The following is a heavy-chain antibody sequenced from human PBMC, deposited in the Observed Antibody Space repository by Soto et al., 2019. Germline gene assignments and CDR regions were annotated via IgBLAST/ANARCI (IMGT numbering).Heavy chain of an antibody. V-gene: IGHV1-18*04. CDR3: ARDRVVVPAAKKRNNWFDP. D-gene: IGHD2-2*01. CDR2: ISAYNGNT. J-gene: IGHJ5*02. Sequence: QVQLVQSGAEVKKPGASVKVSCKASGYTFTSYGISWVRQAPGQGLEGMGWISAYNGNTNYAQKLQGRVTMTTDTSTSTAYMELRSLRSDDTAVYYCARDRVVVPAAKKRNNWFDPWGQGTLVTVAS. CDR1: GYTFTSYG.